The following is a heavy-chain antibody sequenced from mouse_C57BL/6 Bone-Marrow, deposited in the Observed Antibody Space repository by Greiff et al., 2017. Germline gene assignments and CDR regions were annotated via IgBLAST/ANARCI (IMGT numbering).Heavy chain of an antibody. V-gene: IGHV1-15*01. D-gene: IGHD1-1*01. CDR1: GYTFTDYE. Sequence: QVQLQQSGAELVRPGASVTLSCKASGYTFTDYEMHWVKQTPVHGLEWIGAIDPGTGGTAYNQKFKGKAILTADKSSSTAYMELRSLTSEDSAVYYCTTYGSSPWYFDVWGTGTTVTVSS. CDR2: IDPGTGGT. J-gene: IGHJ1*03. CDR3: TTYGSSPWYFDV.